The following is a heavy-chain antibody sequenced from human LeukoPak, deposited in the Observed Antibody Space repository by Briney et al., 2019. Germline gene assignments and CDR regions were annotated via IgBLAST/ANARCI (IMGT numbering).Heavy chain of an antibody. CDR2: ISAYNGNT. CDR3: ARVFHDSSGYYPYYFDY. V-gene: IGHV1-18*01. D-gene: IGHD3-22*01. CDR1: GYTFTSYG. Sequence: GASVKVSCKASGYTFTSYGISWVRQAPGQGLEWMGWISAYNGNTNYAQKLQGRVTMTTDTSTSTAYTELRSLRSDDTAVYYCARVFHDSSGYYPYYFDYWGQGTLVTVSS. J-gene: IGHJ4*02.